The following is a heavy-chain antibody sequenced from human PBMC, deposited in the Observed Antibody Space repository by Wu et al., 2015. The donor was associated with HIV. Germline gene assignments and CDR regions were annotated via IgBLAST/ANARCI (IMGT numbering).Heavy chain of an antibody. J-gene: IGHJ6*02. CDR1: GFTFKRYA. Sequence: QVQLVESGGGVVQPGRSLRLSCAASGFTFKRYAMHWVRQAPGKGLEWVAVTSYDGTNKYYADSVKGRFTISRDNSKNTLYLQMNGLRSDDTAIYYCASCDRGGSRCYDLEGGGYYAMDVWGQGTTVTVSS. CDR2: TSYDGTNK. D-gene: IGHD5-12*01. V-gene: IGHV3-30-3*01. CDR3: ASCDRGGSRCYDLEGGGYYAMDV.